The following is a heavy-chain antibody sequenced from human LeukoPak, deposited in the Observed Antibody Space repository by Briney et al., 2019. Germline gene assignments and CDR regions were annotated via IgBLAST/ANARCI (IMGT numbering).Heavy chain of an antibody. Sequence: PGGSLRLSCAASGFTFSSYSMNWVRQAPGKGLEWVSSISSSSTYIYYAGSVKGRFTISRDNAKNSLYLQMNSLRAGDTALYYCARERTYYYDSNPDYFDYWGQGTLVTVSS. CDR1: GFTFSSYS. CDR3: ARERTYYYDSNPDYFDY. D-gene: IGHD3-22*01. J-gene: IGHJ4*02. V-gene: IGHV3-21*04. CDR2: ISSSSTYI.